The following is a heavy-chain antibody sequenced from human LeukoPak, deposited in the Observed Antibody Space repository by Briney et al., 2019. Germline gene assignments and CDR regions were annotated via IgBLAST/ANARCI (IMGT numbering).Heavy chain of an antibody. CDR3: VRVIGWDEPFDI. J-gene: IGHJ3*02. CDR1: GFTFSSYA. D-gene: IGHD1-26*01. V-gene: IGHV3-30*04. CDR2: ISYDGSNK. Sequence: GGSLRLSCAASGFTFSSYAMHWVRQAPGKGLEWVAVISYDGSNKYYADSVKGRFTISGDNSKNTLYLQMNSLRAEDTAVYYCVRVIGWDEPFDIWGQGTMVTVSS.